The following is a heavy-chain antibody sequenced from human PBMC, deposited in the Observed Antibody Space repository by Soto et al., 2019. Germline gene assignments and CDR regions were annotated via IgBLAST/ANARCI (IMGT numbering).Heavy chain of an antibody. CDR2: INSDGSST. CDR1: VFTFRGYR. J-gene: IGHJ4*02. D-gene: IGHD3-10*01. CDR3: ARTNYHFDL. V-gene: IGHV3-74*01. Sequence: PGWSLRPPCSASVFTFRGYRMHWVRQAPGKGLVWVSRINSDGSSTDYADSVRGRCTISRDNAKNTLHLQMDSLRAEDTAVYYCARTNYHFDLWGQGTPGTVSS.